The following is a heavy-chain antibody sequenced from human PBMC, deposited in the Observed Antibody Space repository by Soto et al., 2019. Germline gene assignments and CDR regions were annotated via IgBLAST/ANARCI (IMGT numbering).Heavy chain of an antibody. V-gene: IGHV3-11*06. CDR3: AKDRNDYGGNPDY. CDR1: GFTFSDYY. Sequence: GGSLRLSSAASGFTFSDYYMSWIRQAPVKGLVGVSYISSSRRHTNYADSVKGRFTISRDSAKNSLYLQMNSLRAEDTAVYYCAKDRNDYGGNPDYWGQGTLVTVSS. D-gene: IGHD4-17*01. CDR2: ISSSRRHT. J-gene: IGHJ4*02.